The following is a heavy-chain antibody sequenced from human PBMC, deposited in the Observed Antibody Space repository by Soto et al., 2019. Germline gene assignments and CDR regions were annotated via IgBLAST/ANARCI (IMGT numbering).Heavy chain of an antibody. J-gene: IGHJ3*02. CDR1: GGSISSSNW. CDR2: IYHSGST. V-gene: IGHV4-4*02. D-gene: IGHD2-2*01. Sequence: SETLSLTCAVSGGSISSSNWWSWVRQPPGKGLEWIGEIYHSGSTNYNPPLKSRVTISVDKSKNQFSLKLSSVTAADTAVYYCRIVVVPAAKINDFDIWGQGPMVTVSS. CDR3: RIVVVPAAKINDFDI.